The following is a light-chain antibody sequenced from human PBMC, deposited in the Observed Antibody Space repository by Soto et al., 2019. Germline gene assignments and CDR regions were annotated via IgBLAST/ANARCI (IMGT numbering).Light chain of an antibody. J-gene: IGKJ2*01. CDR1: QSVSSNY. CDR2: GAS. Sequence: EIVLTQSPGTLSLSPGERATLSCRASQSVSSNYIAWYQQNPGQAPRLLIYGASTGATGIPDRFSGSGSGTDFTLTISRLEPEDFAVYFCQQYGRSPPFAFGQGTKVDIK. CDR3: QQYGRSPPFA. V-gene: IGKV3-20*01.